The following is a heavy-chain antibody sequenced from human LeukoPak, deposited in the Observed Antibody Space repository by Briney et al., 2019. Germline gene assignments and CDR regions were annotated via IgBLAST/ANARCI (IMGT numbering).Heavy chain of an antibody. CDR3: ASAFGGRDYMSGDY. Sequence: ASVKVSCKASGYTPTNYGIIWVRQAPGQGLEWMGWISAYSGKRNFAQKFQGRLSVNTDTSTSTTYMELGSLRSDDTAVYYCASAFGGRDYMSGDYWGQGTLVTVSS. J-gene: IGHJ4*02. V-gene: IGHV1-18*01. CDR1: GYTPTNYG. D-gene: IGHD4-11*01. CDR2: ISAYSGKR.